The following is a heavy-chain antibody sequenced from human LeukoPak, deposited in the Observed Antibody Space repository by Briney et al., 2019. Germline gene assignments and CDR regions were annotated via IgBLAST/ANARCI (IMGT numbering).Heavy chain of an antibody. CDR2: INPNSGAT. J-gene: IGHJ5*02. CDR1: GYTLTGYY. CDR3: ARVLLTIFGGRNWFDP. D-gene: IGHD3-3*01. Sequence: AASVKVSCKASGYTLTGYYMHWVREAPGQGLEWMGWINPNSGATNYAQKFQGRVTMTRDTSISTAYMELSRLRSGDTGVYYCARVLLTIFGGRNWFDPWGQATLVTVPS. V-gene: IGHV1-2*02.